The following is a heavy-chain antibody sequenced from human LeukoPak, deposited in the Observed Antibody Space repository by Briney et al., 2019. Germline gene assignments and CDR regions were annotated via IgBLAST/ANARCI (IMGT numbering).Heavy chain of an antibody. V-gene: IGHV3-21*01. CDR1: GFTFSSYS. Sequence: PGGSLRLSCAASGFTFSSYSMNWVRQAPGKGLEWVSPISSSSSYIYYADSVKGRFTISRDNAKNSLYLQMNSLRAEDTAVYYCARTYNWNVMYYFDYWGQGTLVTVSS. CDR2: ISSSSSYI. D-gene: IGHD1-20*01. CDR3: ARTYNWNVMYYFDY. J-gene: IGHJ4*02.